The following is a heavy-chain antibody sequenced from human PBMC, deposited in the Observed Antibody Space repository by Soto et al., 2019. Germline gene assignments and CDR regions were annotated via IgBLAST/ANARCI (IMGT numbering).Heavy chain of an antibody. CDR3: AKSSYDYVWGSYEATPGSGMDV. CDR1: GFTFDDYA. J-gene: IGHJ6*02. D-gene: IGHD3-16*01. Sequence: GGSLRLSCAASGFTFDDYAMHWVRQAPGKGLEWVSGISWNSGSIGYADSVKGRFTISRDNAKNSLYLQMNSLRAEDTALYYCAKSSYDYVWGSYEATPGSGMDVWGQGTTVTVS. V-gene: IGHV3-9*01. CDR2: ISWNSGSI.